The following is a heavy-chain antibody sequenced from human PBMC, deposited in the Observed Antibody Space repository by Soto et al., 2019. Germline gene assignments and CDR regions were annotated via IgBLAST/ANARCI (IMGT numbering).Heavy chain of an antibody. CDR1: GYSFTSYW. J-gene: IGHJ4*02. CDR3: ARCSQGDALRYFDWSSTYFDY. D-gene: IGHD3-9*01. Sequence: LKISCKGSGYSFTSYWIGWVRQMPGKGLEWMGIIYPGDSDTRYSPSFQGQVTISADKSISTAYLQWSSLKASDTAMYYCARCSQGDALRYFDWSSTYFDYWGQGTLVTVPQ. V-gene: IGHV5-51*01. CDR2: IYPGDSDT.